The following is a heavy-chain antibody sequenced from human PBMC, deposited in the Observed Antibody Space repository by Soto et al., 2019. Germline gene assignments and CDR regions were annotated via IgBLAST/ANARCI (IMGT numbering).Heavy chain of an antibody. CDR3: VRLIGNSWLDS. CDR1: GDSFSINSAF. Sequence: QVQLQQSGPGLVKPSQTLSLTCAISGDSFSINSAFWNWIRQSPSRGLEWLGRTYYMYKLYTDYAVSVNSRIPLTHDISNNKVSLHLNSVTPDDTVVYYCVRLIGNSWLDSWGQGTLVTVSS. D-gene: IGHD2-8*01. J-gene: IGHJ5*01. CDR2: TYYMYKLYT. V-gene: IGHV6-1*01.